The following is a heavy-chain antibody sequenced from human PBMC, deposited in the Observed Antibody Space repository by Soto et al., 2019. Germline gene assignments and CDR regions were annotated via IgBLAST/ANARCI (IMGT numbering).Heavy chain of an antibody. J-gene: IGHJ4*02. Sequence: SETLSLTCTVSGGSISSGGYYWSWIRQHPGKGLEWIGYIYYSGSTYYNPSLKSRVTISVDTSKNQFSLKLSSVTAADTAVYYCARARYNYYGSGRKPFWFDYWGQGTLVTVSS. V-gene: IGHV4-31*03. CDR3: ARARYNYYGSGRKPFWFDY. CDR2: IYYSGST. D-gene: IGHD3-10*01. CDR1: GGSISSGGYY.